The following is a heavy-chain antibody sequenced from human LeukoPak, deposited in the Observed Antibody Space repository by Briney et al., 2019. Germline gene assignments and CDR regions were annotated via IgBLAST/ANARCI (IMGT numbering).Heavy chain of an antibody. CDR2: ISTSGGST. CDR1: GLTFSSYG. J-gene: IGHJ4*02. D-gene: IGHD3-10*01. Sequence: GGSLRLSCAATGLTFSSYGMSWVRQAPGKGLEWVSTISTSGGSTYYADSVKGRFTISRDNSKNTLYLQMNSLRAEDTAVYYCAKVRFGVTARYHFDFWGQGTLVTVSS. V-gene: IGHV3-23*01. CDR3: AKVRFGVTARYHFDF.